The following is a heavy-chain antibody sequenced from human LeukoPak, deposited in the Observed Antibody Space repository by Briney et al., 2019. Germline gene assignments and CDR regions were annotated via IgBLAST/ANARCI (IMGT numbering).Heavy chain of an antibody. CDR3: ARDTKYAFDN. V-gene: IGHV3-48*01. Sequence: GGSLRLSCAASGFTFRDYSMNWVRQAPGKGLEWISYVGISSGNTKYADSVKGRFTISGDKAKNSLYLQMHSLRVEDTAVYYCARDTKYAFDNWGQGTLVTVSS. CDR2: VGISSGNT. CDR1: GFTFRDYS. D-gene: IGHD2-2*01. J-gene: IGHJ4*02.